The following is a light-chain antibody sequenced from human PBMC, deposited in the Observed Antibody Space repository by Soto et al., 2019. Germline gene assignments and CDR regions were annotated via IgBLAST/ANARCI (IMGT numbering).Light chain of an antibody. Sequence: DIQLTQSPSTLSASVGERVTITCRASQSISNWLAWYQPKPGKAPKRRIYKAYSLRSGVPSRISVSRSGTEFTLTISSLQPDDFATYYCQQYNSYWSFGQGTKVDIK. J-gene: IGKJ1*01. CDR1: QSISNW. V-gene: IGKV1-5*03. CDR3: QQYNSYWS. CDR2: KAY.